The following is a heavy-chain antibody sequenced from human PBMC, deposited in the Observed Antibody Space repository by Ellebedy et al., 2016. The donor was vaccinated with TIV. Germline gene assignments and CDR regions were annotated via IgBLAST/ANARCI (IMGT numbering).Heavy chain of an antibody. CDR1: GFSFRSYW. CDR3: ARRGSYGDYAVQVNSWFDT. D-gene: IGHD4-17*01. CDR2: IYQDGSDQ. Sequence: GESLKISCVASGFSFRSYWMSWVRQAPGKGLEWVANIYQDGSDQYYVDSVKGRFTISRDNASKSLFLQMNSLRVEDTAVYYCARRGSYGDYAVQVNSWFDTWGQGTLVTVSS. V-gene: IGHV3-7*01. J-gene: IGHJ5*02.